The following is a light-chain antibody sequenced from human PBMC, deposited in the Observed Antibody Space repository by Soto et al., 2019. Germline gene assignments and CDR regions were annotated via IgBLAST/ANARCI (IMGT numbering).Light chain of an antibody. CDR1: SSNIGSNT. J-gene: IGLJ2*01. CDR3: AEWDDSLNGYGV. V-gene: IGLV1-44*01. Sequence: QSVLTQPPSASGTPGQRVTISCSGSSSNIGSNTVNWYQQLPGTAPKLVIYSNNQRPSGVPDRFSGSKSGTSASLAISGLQSEDEADYYCAEWDDSLNGYGVFGGGTQATVL. CDR2: SNN.